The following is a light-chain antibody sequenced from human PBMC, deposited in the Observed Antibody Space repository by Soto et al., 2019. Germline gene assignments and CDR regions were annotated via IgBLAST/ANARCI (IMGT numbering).Light chain of an antibody. CDR2: AAS. V-gene: IGKV1-39*01. CDR3: QQSYSFT. CDR1: QSISRY. Sequence: DIQMTQSPSSLSASVGDRVTITCRTSQSISRYFNWYQQKPGKAPKLLIYAASSLQGGVPSRFSGSGSGTDFTLTISNLQPEDFATYYCQQSYSFTFGQGTKVQIK. J-gene: IGKJ2*01.